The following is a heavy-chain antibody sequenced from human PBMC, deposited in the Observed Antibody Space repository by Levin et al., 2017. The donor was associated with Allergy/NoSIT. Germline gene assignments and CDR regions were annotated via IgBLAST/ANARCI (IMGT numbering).Heavy chain of an antibody. D-gene: IGHD6-19*01. J-gene: IGHJ4*02. Sequence: PGESLKISCKGSGYSFTNYWIGWVRQMPGKGLEWMGIIYPGDSDTRYSPPFQGQVTMSADKSISTAYLQWSSLKASDTAMYYCARRIAVAGQGGGYFDYWGQGTLVTVSS. CDR2: IYPGDSDT. CDR3: ARRIAVAGQGGGYFDY. CDR1: GYSFTNYW. V-gene: IGHV5-51*01.